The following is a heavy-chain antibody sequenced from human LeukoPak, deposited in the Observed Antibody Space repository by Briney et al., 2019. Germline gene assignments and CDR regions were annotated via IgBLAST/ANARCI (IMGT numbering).Heavy chain of an antibody. V-gene: IGHV3-21*01. Sequence: PGGSLRLSCAASGFTFSSYSMNWVRQAPGKGLEWVSSISSSSSYIYYADSVKGRFTISRDNAKNSLYLQMNSLRAEDTAVYYCARAIDSSGWRNWFDPWGRGTLVTVSS. CDR1: GFTFSSYS. CDR3: ARAIDSSGWRNWFDP. D-gene: IGHD6-19*01. CDR2: ISSSSSYI. J-gene: IGHJ5*02.